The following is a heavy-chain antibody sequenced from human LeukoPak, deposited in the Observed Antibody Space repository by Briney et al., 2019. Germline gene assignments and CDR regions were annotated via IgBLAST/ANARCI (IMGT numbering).Heavy chain of an antibody. Sequence: GGSLRLSCAASGFTFSNYWMHWVRQAPGKGLVWVSRIKNDGSITNYADSVKGRFTISRDNAKNTLHLQMNSLRAEDTAVYHCARTDYLTNWGQGTLVTVSS. J-gene: IGHJ4*02. CDR2: IKNDGSIT. CDR3: ARTDYLTN. CDR1: GFTFSNYW. D-gene: IGHD2/OR15-2a*01. V-gene: IGHV3-74*01.